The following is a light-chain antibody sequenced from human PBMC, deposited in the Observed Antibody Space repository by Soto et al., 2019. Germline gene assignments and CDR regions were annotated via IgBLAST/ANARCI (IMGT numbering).Light chain of an antibody. CDR1: QSVSNN. V-gene: IGKV3D-15*01. J-gene: IGKJ5*01. CDR3: QQYNNWPPTT. Sequence: IVMSQSPATLSEPQGDRAPPSCRDSQSVSNNLAWYQQKPGQAPRLLIYLASTRATGIPARFSGSGSGTEFTLTITSLQSEDFAVYYCQQYNNWPPTTFGQGTRLEIK. CDR2: LAS.